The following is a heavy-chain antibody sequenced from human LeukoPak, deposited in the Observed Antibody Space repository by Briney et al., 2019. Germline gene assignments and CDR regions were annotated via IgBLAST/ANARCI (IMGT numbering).Heavy chain of an antibody. D-gene: IGHD6-13*01. V-gene: IGHV4-39*01. CDR1: GGSISSSSYY. Sequence: SETLSLTCTVSGGSISSSSYYWGWIRQPPGKGLEWIGSIYYSGSTYYNPSLRSRATISVDTSKNQFSLKLNSVTAADTAVYYCAIHVLEYSSPLFMWGQGTLVTVSS. CDR3: AIHVLEYSSPLFM. CDR2: IYYSGST. J-gene: IGHJ4*02.